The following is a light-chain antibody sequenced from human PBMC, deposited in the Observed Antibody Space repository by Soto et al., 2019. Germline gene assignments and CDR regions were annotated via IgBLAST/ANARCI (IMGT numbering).Light chain of an antibody. CDR2: DVT. CDR3: SSYTSSSTVV. CDR1: SSDVGAYNY. Sequence: QSALTQPASVSGSPGQSVTISCSGSSSDVGAYNYVSWYQRHPGKAPKLMIYDVTNRPSGVSNRFSGSTSGNTASLTISGLQAEDEDDYFCSSYTSSSTVVFGGGTKLTVL. J-gene: IGLJ3*02. V-gene: IGLV2-14*01.